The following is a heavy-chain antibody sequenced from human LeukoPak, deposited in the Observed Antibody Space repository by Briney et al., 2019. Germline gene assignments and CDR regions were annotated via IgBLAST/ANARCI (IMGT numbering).Heavy chain of an antibody. CDR2: LSGGGTRK. CDR3: ARGKGWFDP. V-gene: IGHV3-23*01. CDR1: RFSFPTYA. Sequence: GGSLRLSCEASRFSFPTYAMAWVRQAPGKGLEWVSGLSGGGTRKYYTDSVKGRFIISRDNAKNSLYLQMDSLRAEDTAVYYCARGKGWFDPWGQGTLVTVSS. J-gene: IGHJ5*02.